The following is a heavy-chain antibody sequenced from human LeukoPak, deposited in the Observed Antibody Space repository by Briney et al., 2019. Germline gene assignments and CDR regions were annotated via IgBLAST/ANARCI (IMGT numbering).Heavy chain of an antibody. CDR2: IYYSGST. Sequence: PSETLSLTCSVSSGFISSYYWTWIRQPPGKGLEWIGYIYYSGSTNYNPSLKSRVTISVDTSKNQFSLKLSSVTAADTAVYYCARERVGVDAFDIWGQGTMVTVSS. CDR3: ARERVGVDAFDI. D-gene: IGHD1-26*01. CDR1: SGFISSYY. V-gene: IGHV4-59*01. J-gene: IGHJ3*02.